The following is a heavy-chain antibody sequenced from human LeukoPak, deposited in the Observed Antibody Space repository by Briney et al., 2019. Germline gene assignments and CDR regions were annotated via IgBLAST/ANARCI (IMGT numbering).Heavy chain of an antibody. CDR3: ARGIYNTIFGVVRYYFDY. D-gene: IGHD3-3*01. CDR1: GGSFSGYY. CDR2: INHSGST. V-gene: IGHV4-34*01. J-gene: IGHJ4*02. Sequence: PSETLSLTCAVYGGSFSGYYWSWIRQPPGKGLEWIGEINHSGSTNYNPSLKSRVTISVDTSKNQFSLKLSSVTAADTAVYYCARGIYNTIFGVVRYYFDYWGQGTLVTVSS.